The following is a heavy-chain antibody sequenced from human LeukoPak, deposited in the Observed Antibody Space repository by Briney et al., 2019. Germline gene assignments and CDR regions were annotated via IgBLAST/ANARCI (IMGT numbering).Heavy chain of an antibody. Sequence: ASVKVSCKASGYTFTTYGITWVRQAPAQGLEWMGWISDYNGNTNYAQKFQGRVTMTIDTSTSTAYMELTSLKSDDTAVYYCARVWGYYYDSSGYSDFDYWGQGTLVTVSS. CDR2: ISDYNGNT. V-gene: IGHV1-18*01. D-gene: IGHD3-22*01. J-gene: IGHJ4*02. CDR1: GYTFTTYG. CDR3: ARVWGYYYDSSGYSDFDY.